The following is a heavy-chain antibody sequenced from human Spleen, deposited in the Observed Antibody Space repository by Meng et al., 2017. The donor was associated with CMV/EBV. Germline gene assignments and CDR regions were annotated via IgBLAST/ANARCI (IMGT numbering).Heavy chain of an antibody. CDR3: ARVWSLAARVYYFDY. V-gene: IGHV1-2*02. J-gene: IGHJ4*02. Sequence: GSTFTGYYMPWVRQAPGQWLAWMGWINPNSGGTTYSQKFQGRVTMTRDTSIRTAYMELSRLRSDDTAVYYCARVWSLAARVYYFDYWGQGTLVTVSS. CDR1: GSTFTGYY. D-gene: IGHD6-6*01. CDR2: INPNSGGT.